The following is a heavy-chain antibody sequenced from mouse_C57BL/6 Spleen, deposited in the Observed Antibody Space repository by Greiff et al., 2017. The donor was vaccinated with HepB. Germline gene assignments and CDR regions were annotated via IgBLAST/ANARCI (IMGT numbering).Heavy chain of an antibody. CDR3: ITVTGFAY. D-gene: IGHD3-1*01. V-gene: IGHV14-4*01. CDR2: IDPENGDT. J-gene: IGHJ3*01. Sequence: EVQLQQSGAELVRPGASVKLSCTASGFNIKDDYMHWVKQRPEQGLEWIGWIDPENGDTEYASKFQGKATITADTSSNTAYLQLSSLTSEDTAVYYCITVTGFAYWGQGTLVTVSA. CDR1: GFNIKDDY.